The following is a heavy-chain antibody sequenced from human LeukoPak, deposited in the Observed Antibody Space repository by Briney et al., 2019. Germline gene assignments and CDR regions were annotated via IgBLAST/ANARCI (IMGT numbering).Heavy chain of an antibody. V-gene: IGHV3-33*01. CDR1: GFPFRTYA. D-gene: IGHD3-9*01. CDR2: IWYDGSKK. J-gene: IGHJ4*02. Sequence: HPGGSLRLSCAASGFPFRTYAMYWVRQAPGKGLEWVATIWYDGSKKYYADSVKGRFTISRDNSANTLHLQMNSLRADDSAVYFCARGHNYDILTGIRTWGGDDYWGQGILVTVAA. CDR3: ARGHNYDILTGIRTWGGDDY.